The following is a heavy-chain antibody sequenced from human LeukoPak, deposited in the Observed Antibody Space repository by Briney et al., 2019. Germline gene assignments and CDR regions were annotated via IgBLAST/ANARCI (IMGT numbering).Heavy chain of an antibody. CDR3: ARTASGYLGGGFYYYYMDV. CDR1: GGSVSSHY. CDR2: MYYSGST. J-gene: IGHJ6*03. Sequence: SSETLSLTCNVSGGSVSSHYWRWIRQPPGKGLEWIGYMYYSGSTNYNPSLKSRVTISVDTSKNHFSLKLSSVTAADAAVYYCARTASGYLGGGFYYYYMDVWGKGTTVTVSS. V-gene: IGHV4-59*02. D-gene: IGHD2-15*01.